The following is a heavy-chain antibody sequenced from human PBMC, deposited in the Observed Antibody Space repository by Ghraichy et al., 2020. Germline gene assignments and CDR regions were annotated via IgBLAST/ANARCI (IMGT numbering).Heavy chain of an antibody. Sequence: GGSLRLSCAASGFTFSDYGMSWVRQAPGKGLEWVACISAAGTIYYADSVKGRFSISRDNSKNTVYLQMISLRAEDTAMYYCVKRSSYPEYFQHWGQRALVTVSS. CDR2: ISAAGTI. J-gene: IGHJ1*01. CDR1: GFTFSDYG. V-gene: IGHV3-23*01. CDR3: VKRSSYPEYFQH.